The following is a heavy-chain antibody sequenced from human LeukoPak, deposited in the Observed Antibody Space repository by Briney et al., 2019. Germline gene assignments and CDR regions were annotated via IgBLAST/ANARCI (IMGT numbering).Heavy chain of an antibody. CDR1: GGTLSGHA. Sequence: GASVKVSCKASGGTLSGHAISWVRQAPGQGLEWMGGLIPMFGATNYTGKFQGRVTISADEFATTAYMELSNLRSEDTAVYYCAGGDPFNYYMDVWAKGPRSPSP. V-gene: IGHV1-69*13. CDR3: AGGDPFNYYMDV. CDR2: LIPMFGAT. J-gene: IGHJ6*03. D-gene: IGHD4-17*01.